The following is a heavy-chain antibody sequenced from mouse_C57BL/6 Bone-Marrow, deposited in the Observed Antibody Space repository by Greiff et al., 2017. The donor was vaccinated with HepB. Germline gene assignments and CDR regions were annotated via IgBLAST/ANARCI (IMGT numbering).Heavy chain of an antibody. V-gene: IGHV5-12*01. J-gene: IGHJ1*03. CDR2: ISNGGGST. CDR1: GFTFSDYY. CDR3: ARHCGTDGYWYFDV. D-gene: IGHD4-1*01. Sequence: EVQVVESGGGLVQPGGSLKLSCAASGFTFSDYYMYWVRQTPEKRLEWVAYISNGGGSTYYPDTVKGRFTISRDNAKNTLYLQMSRLKSEDTAMYYCARHCGTDGYWYFDVWGTGTTVTVSS.